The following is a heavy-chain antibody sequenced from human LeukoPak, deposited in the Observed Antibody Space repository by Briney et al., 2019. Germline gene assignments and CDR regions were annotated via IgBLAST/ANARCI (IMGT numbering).Heavy chain of an antibody. CDR2: IKIDGSEK. J-gene: IGHJ4*02. V-gene: IGHV3-7*01. D-gene: IGHD2-2*01. Sequence: GGSLRLSCAASGFTFSSYWMSWVRQAPGKGLEWVANIKIDGSEKYYVDSVKGRFTISRDNAKNSLYLQMNSLRAEDTAVYYCARVSLDIVVVPAAQLADYWGQGTLVTVSS. CDR1: GFTFSSYW. CDR3: ARVSLDIVVVPAAQLADY.